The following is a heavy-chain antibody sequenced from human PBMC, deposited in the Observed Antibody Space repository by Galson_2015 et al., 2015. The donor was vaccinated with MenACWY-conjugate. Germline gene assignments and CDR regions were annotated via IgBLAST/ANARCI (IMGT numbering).Heavy chain of an antibody. CDR2: IKRKGDGGTA. CDR3: TTDPTMEATNFDN. D-gene: IGHD4/OR15-4a*01. J-gene: IGHJ4*02. V-gene: IGHV3-15*01. Sequence: SLRLSCAASGFTISNAWMSWVRQAPGKGLEWVGRIKRKGDGGTADYAALVKGRFSISRDDSKTTLYLQMNRLKTEDTGVYYCTTDPTMEATNFDNWGRGTLVTVSS. CDR1: GFTISNAW.